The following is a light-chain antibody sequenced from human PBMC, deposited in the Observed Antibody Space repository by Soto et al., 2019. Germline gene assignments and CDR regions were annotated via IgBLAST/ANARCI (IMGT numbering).Light chain of an antibody. V-gene: IGKV1-39*01. J-gene: IGKJ2*01. CDR1: QTISSY. CDR3: QQSYCTPYT. CDR2: GAS. Sequence: DIQMTQSPSSLSASVGDRVTITCRASQTISSYLNWYQQKAGKAPRLLNYGASSLQSGVPSRFSGSGSGTDFTVAINTLQPEGFATYDWQQSYCTPYTFGQGTKLEIK.